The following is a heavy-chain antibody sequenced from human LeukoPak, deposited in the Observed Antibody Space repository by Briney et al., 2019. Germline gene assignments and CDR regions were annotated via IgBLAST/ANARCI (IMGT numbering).Heavy chain of an antibody. CDR1: GGSFSGYY. V-gene: IGHV4-34*01. CDR2: INHSGST. J-gene: IGHJ4*02. CDR3: ARRRFSSGWYHRTLREYYFDY. D-gene: IGHD6-19*01. Sequence: SETLSLTCAVYGGSFSGYYWSWIRQPPGKGLEWIGEINHSGSTNYNPSLKSRVTISVDTSKNQFSLKLSSVTAADTAVYYCARRRFSSGWYHRTLREYYFDYRGQGTLVTVSS.